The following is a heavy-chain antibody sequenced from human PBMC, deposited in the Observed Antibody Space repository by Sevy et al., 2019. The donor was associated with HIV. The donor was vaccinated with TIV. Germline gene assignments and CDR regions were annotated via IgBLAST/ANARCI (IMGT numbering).Heavy chain of an antibody. CDR1: GFTFSSYA. CDR3: AKDPPYYYDSRCYYPPDY. CDR2: ISGSGGST. Sequence: GGSLRLSCAASGFTFSSYAMSWVRQAPGKGLEWVSAISGSGGSTYDADSVKGRFTISRDNSKNTLYLQMNSLRAEDTAVYYCAKDPPYYYDSRCYYPPDYWGQGTLVTVSS. V-gene: IGHV3-23*01. J-gene: IGHJ4*02. D-gene: IGHD3-22*01.